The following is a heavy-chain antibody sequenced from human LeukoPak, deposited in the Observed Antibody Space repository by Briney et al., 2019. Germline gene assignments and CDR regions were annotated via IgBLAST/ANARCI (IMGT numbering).Heavy chain of an antibody. J-gene: IGHJ3*02. D-gene: IGHD3-22*01. CDR3: ARVMNYYDSSGYVDAFDI. CDR2: INPSGGST. V-gene: IGHV1-46*01. CDR1: GYTFTSYY. Sequence: ASVKVSCKASGYTFTSYYMHWVRQAPGQGREWMGLINPSGGSTSYAQKFQGRVTMTRDTSTSTVYMELSSLRSEDTAVYYCARVMNYYDSSGYVDAFDIWGQGTMVTVSS.